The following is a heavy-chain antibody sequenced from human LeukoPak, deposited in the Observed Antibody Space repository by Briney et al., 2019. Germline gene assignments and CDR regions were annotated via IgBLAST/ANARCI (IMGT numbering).Heavy chain of an antibody. D-gene: IGHD6-19*01. J-gene: IGHJ4*02. CDR1: GLTFSGSA. Sequence: GGSLRLSCAASGLTFSGSAMHWVRQASGKGLEWVGRIRSKANSYATAYAASVKGRFTISRDDSKNTAYLQMNSLKTEDTAVYYCTSPSGYCSGWFPSYWGQGTLVTVSS. CDR2: IRSKANSYAT. V-gene: IGHV3-73*01. CDR3: TSPSGYCSGWFPSY.